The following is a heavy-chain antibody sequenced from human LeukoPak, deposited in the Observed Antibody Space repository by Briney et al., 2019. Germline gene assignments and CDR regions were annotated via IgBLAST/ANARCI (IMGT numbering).Heavy chain of an antibody. CDR3: ARDSGFLGGAFDI. CDR1: GATITSYS. Sequence: AGGSLRPSHVATGATITSYSVYWVRHSPEGGVEWVSYISSGVSFVYYADSVKSRFTISRDTGKNSLYLQMNSQRAEDTAVYFCARDSGFLGGAFDIWGQGTMVTVSS. V-gene: IGHV3-21*05. J-gene: IGHJ3*02. D-gene: IGHD3-3*01. CDR2: ISSGVSFV.